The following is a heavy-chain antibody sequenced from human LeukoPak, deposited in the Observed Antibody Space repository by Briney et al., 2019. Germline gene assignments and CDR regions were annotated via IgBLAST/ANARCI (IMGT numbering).Heavy chain of an antibody. CDR3: ARDASYIDY. J-gene: IGHJ4*02. D-gene: IGHD5-18*01. Sequence: SETLSLTCTVSGGSISSSSYYWGWIRQPPGKGLEWIGSIYYSGSTYYNPSLKSRVTISVDTSKNQFSLKLSSVTAADTAVYYCARDASYIDYWGQGTLVTVSS. CDR1: GGSISSSSYY. CDR2: IYYSGST. V-gene: IGHV4-39*07.